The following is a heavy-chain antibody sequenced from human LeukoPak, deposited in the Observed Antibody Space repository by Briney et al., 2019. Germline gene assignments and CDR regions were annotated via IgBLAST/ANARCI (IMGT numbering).Heavy chain of an antibody. J-gene: IGHJ6*02. Sequence: GRSLRLSCAASRFTFSSYGMHWVRQAPGKGLEWVAVISYDGSYRYYADSVRGRLTISRDNSKNTLYLQMNSLRAEDTAVYYCAITGDYRSGDYYYFYGMDVWGQGTTVTVSS. CDR3: AITGDYRSGDYYYFYGMDV. CDR2: ISYDGSYR. CDR1: RFTFSSYG. V-gene: IGHV3-30*03. D-gene: IGHD4-17*01.